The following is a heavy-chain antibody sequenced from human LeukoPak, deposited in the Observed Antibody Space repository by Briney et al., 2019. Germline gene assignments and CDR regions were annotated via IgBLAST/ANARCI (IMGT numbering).Heavy chain of an antibody. CDR2: IYYSGTT. CDR1: GGSISSGGYY. D-gene: IGHD3-22*01. Sequence: PSETLSLTCTVSGGSISSGGYYWSWIRQHPGKGLEWIGRIYYSGTTDYNPSLKSRLSISVDTFKNHFSLKLSSATAADTAVYYCAREYIYDSSADIWGQGTMVTVSS. CDR3: AREYIYDSSADI. J-gene: IGHJ3*02. V-gene: IGHV4-31*03.